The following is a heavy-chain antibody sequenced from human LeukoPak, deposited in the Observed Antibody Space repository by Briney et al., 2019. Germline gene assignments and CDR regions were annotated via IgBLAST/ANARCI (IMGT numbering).Heavy chain of an antibody. Sequence: PSQTLSLTCTVSGGSISSGGYYWSWLRQHPGKGLEWIGYIYYSGSTYYNPSLKSRVTISVDTSKNQFSLKLSSVTAADTAVYYCARDCSGGSCYSGYWGQGTLVTVSS. V-gene: IGHV4-31*03. CDR3: ARDCSGGSCYSGY. J-gene: IGHJ4*02. CDR1: GGSISSGGYY. CDR2: IYYSGST. D-gene: IGHD2-15*01.